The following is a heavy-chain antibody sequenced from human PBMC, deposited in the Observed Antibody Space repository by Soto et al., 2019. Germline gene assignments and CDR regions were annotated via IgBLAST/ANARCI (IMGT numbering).Heavy chain of an antibody. J-gene: IGHJ3*02. Sequence: EVQLLESGGGLVQPGGSLRLSCAASGFTFSSYAMSWVRQAPGKGLEWVSAISGSGGTTYYADSVKGRFTFSRDNSTNTLYLQMNSLRAEDTAVYYCAKTANGWFIAFDIWGQGTMVTVSS. CDR3: AKTANGWFIAFDI. D-gene: IGHD6-19*01. CDR1: GFTFSSYA. CDR2: ISGSGGTT. V-gene: IGHV3-23*01.